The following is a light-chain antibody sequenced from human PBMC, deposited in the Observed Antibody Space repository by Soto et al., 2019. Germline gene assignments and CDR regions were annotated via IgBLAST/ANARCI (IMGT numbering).Light chain of an antibody. CDR1: SSNIGAGYD. CDR2: GNS. CDR3: QSYDSSLSGSGVV. Sequence: QPVLTQPPSVSGAPGQRVTISCTGSSSNIGAGYDVHWYQQLPGTAPKLLIYGNSNRPSGVPDRFSGSKSGTSASLAITGLQDEDEADYYCQSYDSSLSGSGVVFGGGTKLTVL. V-gene: IGLV1-40*01. J-gene: IGLJ2*01.